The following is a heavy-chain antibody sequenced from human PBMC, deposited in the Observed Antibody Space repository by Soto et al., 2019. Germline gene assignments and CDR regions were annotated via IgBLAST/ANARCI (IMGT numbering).Heavy chain of an antibody. J-gene: IGHJ4*02. Sequence: QMQLVQSGAEVKERGSSVKISCKTSGGTFNTYALTWVRQAPGLGLEWIGGIIPIFGIKNVAQRFQGRVTINADESLTTAYMEMTSLRSDDTAVYYCAKEAGDHWGQGTLVTVSS. V-gene: IGHV1-69*01. D-gene: IGHD3-10*01. CDR3: AKEAGDH. CDR1: GGTFNTYA. CDR2: IIPIFGIK.